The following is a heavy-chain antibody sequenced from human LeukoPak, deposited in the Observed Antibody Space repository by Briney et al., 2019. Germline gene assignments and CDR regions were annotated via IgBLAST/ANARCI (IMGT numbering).Heavy chain of an antibody. CDR2: IYTSGST. CDR1: GGSISSYY. Sequence: PSETLSLTCTVSGGSISSYYWSWIRQPPGKGLEWIGYIYTSGSTNYNPSLKSRVTISVDTSKNQFSLKLSSVTAADTAVYYRARHPMVRGLYYYYYMDVWGKGTTVTVSS. D-gene: IGHD3-10*01. V-gene: IGHV4-4*09. CDR3: ARHPMVRGLYYYYYMDV. J-gene: IGHJ6*03.